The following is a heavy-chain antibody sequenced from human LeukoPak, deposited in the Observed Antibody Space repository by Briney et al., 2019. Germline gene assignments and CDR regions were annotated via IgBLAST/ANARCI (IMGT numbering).Heavy chain of an antibody. J-gene: IGHJ4*02. CDR1: GGSFSGYY. CDR2: IYYSGST. Sequence: PSETLSLTCAVYGGSFSGYYWSWIRQPPGKGLEWIGYIYYSGSTYYNPSLKSRVTILVDTSKNQFSLKLNSVTAADTAVYYCARLIYCSGGNCNLGYFDYWGQGTLVTVSS. V-gene: IGHV4-34*01. D-gene: IGHD2-15*01. CDR3: ARLIYCSGGNCNLGYFDY.